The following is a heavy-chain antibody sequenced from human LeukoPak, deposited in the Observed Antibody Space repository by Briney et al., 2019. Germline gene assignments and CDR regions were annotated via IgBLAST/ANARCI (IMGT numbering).Heavy chain of an antibody. CDR2: INPNSGGT. CDR3: ARGFSSSWYILHFDY. Sequence: ASVKVSCKASGYTFTGYYMHWVRQAPGQGLEWMGWINPNSGGTNYAQKFQGRVTITADESTSTAYMELSSLRSEDTAVYYCARGFSSSWYILHFDYWGQGTLVTVSS. J-gene: IGHJ4*02. D-gene: IGHD6-13*01. V-gene: IGHV1-2*02. CDR1: GYTFTGYY.